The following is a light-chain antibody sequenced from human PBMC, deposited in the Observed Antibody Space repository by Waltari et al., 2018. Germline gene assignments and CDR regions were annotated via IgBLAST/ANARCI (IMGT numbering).Light chain of an antibody. Sequence: EIEMTQSPATLSVSPGERVTLSCRASQSVGNNLAWYQQRPGQAPRLLIYGASTRATDISHRFSGSGSGTDFTLTISALQSEDLAVYYCHQYNHWPTFTFGQGTKLQIE. J-gene: IGKJ2*01. V-gene: IGKV3-15*01. CDR3: HQYNHWPTFT. CDR1: QSVGNN. CDR2: GAS.